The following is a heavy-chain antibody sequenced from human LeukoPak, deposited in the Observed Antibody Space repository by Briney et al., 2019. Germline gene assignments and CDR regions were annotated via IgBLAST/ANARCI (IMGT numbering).Heavy chain of an antibody. CDR3: ATVTSGSYYSGSRFDY. D-gene: IGHD1-26*01. J-gene: IGHJ4*02. CDR1: GYTLTELS. V-gene: IGHV1-24*01. CDR2: FDPEDGET. Sequence: GASVKVSCKVSGYTLTELSMHWVRQAPGKGLEWMGGFDPEDGETIYAQKFQGRVTMTEDTPTDTAYMELSSLRSEDTAVYYCATVTSGSYYSGSRFDYWGQGTLVTVSS.